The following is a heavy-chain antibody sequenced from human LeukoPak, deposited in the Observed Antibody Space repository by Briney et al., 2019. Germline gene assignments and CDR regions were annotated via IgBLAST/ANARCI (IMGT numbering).Heavy chain of an antibody. CDR3: AREGEYSSGYYSFHY. V-gene: IGHV3-30-3*01. CDR1: GFTVSRYA. J-gene: IGHJ4*02. Sequence: PGESLTLSCAAYGFTVSRYAVHWVRQAPGKGLEWVAVISYDGSNKYYADSVKGRFTIYRDNSKNQLYQQMNSLRAEDAAVYYCAREGEYSSGYYSFHYWGQGTLVTVSS. CDR2: ISYDGSNK. D-gene: IGHD3-22*01.